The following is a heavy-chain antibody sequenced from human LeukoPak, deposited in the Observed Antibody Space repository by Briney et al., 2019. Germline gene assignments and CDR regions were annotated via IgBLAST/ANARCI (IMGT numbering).Heavy chain of an antibody. Sequence: GGSLRLSCAATGFIFSDYYMSWIRQAPGKGLEWISYVSSRSSGSTKYYADSVKGRFSISRDKAKNSLYLQMNSLRVEDTAVYYCARIPAWLGAFGYFDLWGRGTLLTVSS. CDR2: VSSRSSGSTK. CDR1: GFIFSDYY. D-gene: IGHD3-10*01. CDR3: ARIPAWLGAFGYFDL. V-gene: IGHV3-11*01. J-gene: IGHJ2*01.